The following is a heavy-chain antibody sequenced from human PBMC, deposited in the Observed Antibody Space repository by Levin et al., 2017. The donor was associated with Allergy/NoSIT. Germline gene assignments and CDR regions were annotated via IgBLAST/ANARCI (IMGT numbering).Heavy chain of an antibody. Sequence: PSETLSLTCTVSGGSISSSSYYWGWIRQPPGKGLEWIGSIYYSGSTYYNPSLKSRVTISVDTSKNQFSLKLSSVTAADTAVYYCARAAYYGDYGVWGQGTLVTVSS. J-gene: IGHJ4*02. CDR2: IYYSGST. CDR3: ARAAYYGDYGV. D-gene: IGHD4-17*01. CDR1: GGSISSSSYY. V-gene: IGHV4-39*01.